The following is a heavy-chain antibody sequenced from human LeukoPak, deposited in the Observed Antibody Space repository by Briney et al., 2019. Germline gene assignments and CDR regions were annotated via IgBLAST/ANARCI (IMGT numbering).Heavy chain of an antibody. CDR1: GFTFSSYA. J-gene: IGHJ1*01. CDR3: AKEGYYYDSSGYSLAEYFQH. V-gene: IGHV3-23*01. CDR2: ISGSGGST. Sequence: GGSLRLSCAASGFTFSSYAMSWVRQAPGKGLEWVSAISGSGGSTYYADSVKGRFTISRDNFKNTLYLQMNSLRAEDTAVYYCAKEGYYYDSSGYSLAEYFQHWGQGTLVTVSS. D-gene: IGHD3-22*01.